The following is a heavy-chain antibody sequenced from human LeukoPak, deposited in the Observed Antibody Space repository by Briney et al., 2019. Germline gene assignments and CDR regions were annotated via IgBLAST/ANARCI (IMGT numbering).Heavy chain of an antibody. V-gene: IGHV3-33*01. CDR1: GFTFSSYG. CDR3: ARGYGGNFFVDY. CDR2: IWYDGSNK. Sequence: GRSLRLSCAASGFTFSSYGMHWVRQAPGKGLEWVAVIWYDGSNKYYADSVKGRFTISRDNSKNTLYLQMNSLRAEDTAVYYCARGYGGNFFVDYWGQGTLVTVSS. J-gene: IGHJ4*02. D-gene: IGHD4-23*01.